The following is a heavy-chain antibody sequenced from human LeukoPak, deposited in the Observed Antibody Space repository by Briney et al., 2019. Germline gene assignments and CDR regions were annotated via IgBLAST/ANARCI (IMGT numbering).Heavy chain of an antibody. CDR2: IYYSGST. V-gene: IGHV4-39*01. D-gene: IGHD6-19*01. J-gene: IGHJ4*02. Sequence: PSETLSLTCTVSGGSISSSSYYWGWIRQPPGKGLEWIGSIYYSGSTYYNPSLKSRVTISVDTSKNQFSLKLGSVTAADTAVYYCARHVDGGYSSEINDYWGQGTLVTVSS. CDR3: ARHVDGGYSSEINDY. CDR1: GGSISSSSYY.